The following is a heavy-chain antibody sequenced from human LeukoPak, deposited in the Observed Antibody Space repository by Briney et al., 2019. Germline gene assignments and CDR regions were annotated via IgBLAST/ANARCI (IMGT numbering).Heavy chain of an antibody. CDR2: ISSSGTTI. CDR3: TRKYCSTTSCLFDN. Sequence: GGSLRLSCAASGFTFSSYDMNWVRQAPGKGLQWVSDISSSGTTIYYADSVKGRFTISRDNAKNSLYLQMNSLRAEDTAVYYCTRKYCSTTSCLFDNWGQGTLVTVSS. CDR1: GFTFSSYD. J-gene: IGHJ4*02. D-gene: IGHD2-2*01. V-gene: IGHV3-48*03.